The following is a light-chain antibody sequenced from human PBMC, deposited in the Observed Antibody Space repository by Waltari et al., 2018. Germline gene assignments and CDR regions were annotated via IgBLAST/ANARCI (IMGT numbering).Light chain of an antibody. J-gene: IGKJ1*01. CDR2: RGS. V-gene: IGKV1-5*03. Sequence: DIQMTQSPSTLSASVGDRVTITCRASQSIGTWLAWFQQIPGKAPKVLIYRGSNLESGVPSRFSGSGSGTDFTLTISSLQPDDFATYYCQQYNSDSWTFGQGTKVEIK. CDR1: QSIGTW. CDR3: QQYNSDSWT.